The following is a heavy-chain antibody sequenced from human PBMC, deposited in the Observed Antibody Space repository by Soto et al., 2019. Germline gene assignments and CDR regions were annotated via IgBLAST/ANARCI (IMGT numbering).Heavy chain of an antibody. CDR3: TTVSVAVAGTTPYFQH. J-gene: IGHJ1*01. CDR1: GFTFSNAW. Sequence: GGSLRLSCAASGFTFSNAWMSWVRQAPGKGLEWVGRIKSKTDGGTTDYAAPVKGRFTISRDDSKNTLYLQMNSLKTEDTAVYYCTTVSVAVAGTTPYFQHWGQGTLVTVSS. V-gene: IGHV3-15*01. D-gene: IGHD6-19*01. CDR2: IKSKTDGGTT.